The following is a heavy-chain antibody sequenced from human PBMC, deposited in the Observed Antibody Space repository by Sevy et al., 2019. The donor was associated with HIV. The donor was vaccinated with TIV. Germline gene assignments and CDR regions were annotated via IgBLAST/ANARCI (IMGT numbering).Heavy chain of an antibody. Sequence: GGSLRLSCAASGFTFSSYSMNWVCQAPGKGLEWVSYISSSSSTIYYADSVKGRFTISRDNAKNSLYLQMNSLRDEDTAVYYCARDREYSGSYDAFDIWGQGTMVTVSS. D-gene: IGHD1-26*01. CDR3: ARDREYSGSYDAFDI. J-gene: IGHJ3*02. V-gene: IGHV3-48*02. CDR2: ISSSSSTI. CDR1: GFTFSSYS.